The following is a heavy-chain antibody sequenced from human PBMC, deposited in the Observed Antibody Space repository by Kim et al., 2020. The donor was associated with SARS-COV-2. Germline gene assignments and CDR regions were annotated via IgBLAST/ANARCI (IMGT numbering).Heavy chain of an antibody. V-gene: IGHV3-33*01. CDR1: GFTFSSYG. Sequence: GGSLRLSCATSGFTFSSYGMLWVRQAPRKGLEWVAVMWYDGSKKYYADSVKGRFTISRDNSKNTLYLKMNSVRAEDTALYYCARDYYGGDSHIVLEYWGQGTLVTVSS. D-gene: IGHD2-21*02. CDR3: ARDYYGGDSHIVLEY. J-gene: IGHJ4*02. CDR2: MWYDGSKK.